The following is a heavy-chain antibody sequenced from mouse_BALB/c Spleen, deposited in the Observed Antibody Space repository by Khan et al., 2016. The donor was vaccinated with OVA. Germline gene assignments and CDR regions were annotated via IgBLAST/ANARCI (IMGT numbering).Heavy chain of an antibody. V-gene: IGHV1-18*01. CDR3: ARGGFGSPFAY. CDR2: ITPNNGGT. Sequence: VRLQQSGPELVKPGASVKIPCKASGYPFTDYNMDWVKQSHGKSLEWIGDITPNNGGTIYNQKFKGKATLTVDKSSNTAYMELRSLTSEDTAVYYGARGGFGSPFAYWGQGTLVTVSA. J-gene: IGHJ3*01. D-gene: IGHD1-1*01. CDR1: GYPFTDYN.